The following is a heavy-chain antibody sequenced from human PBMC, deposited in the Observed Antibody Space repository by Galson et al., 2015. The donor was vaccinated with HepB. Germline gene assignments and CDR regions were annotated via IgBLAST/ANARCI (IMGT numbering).Heavy chain of an antibody. CDR3: ARACSSSWYCWFDP. J-gene: IGHJ5*02. V-gene: IGHV1-18*01. D-gene: IGHD6-13*01. CDR1: GYTFTSYG. CDR2: ISAYNGNT. Sequence: SVKVSCKASGYTFTSYGISWVRQAPGQGLEWMGWISAYNGNTNYAQKLQGRVTMTTDTSTSTAYMELRSLRSDDTAVYYCARACSSSWYCWFDPWGQGTLVTVSS.